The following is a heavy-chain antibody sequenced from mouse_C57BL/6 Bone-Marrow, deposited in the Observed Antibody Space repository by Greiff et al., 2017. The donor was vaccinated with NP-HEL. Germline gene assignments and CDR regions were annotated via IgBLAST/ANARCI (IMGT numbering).Heavy chain of an antibody. Sequence: VQLQQSGPELVKPGASVKISCKASGYTFTDYYMNWVKQSHGKSLEWIGDIHPNNGGTSYNQKFKGKATLTVDKSSSTAYMELRSLTSEDSAVYYCARGWDDGYWYFDVWGTGTTVTVSS. CDR2: IHPNNGGT. V-gene: IGHV1-26*01. D-gene: IGHD2-3*01. CDR1: GYTFTDYY. CDR3: ARGWDDGYWYFDV. J-gene: IGHJ1*03.